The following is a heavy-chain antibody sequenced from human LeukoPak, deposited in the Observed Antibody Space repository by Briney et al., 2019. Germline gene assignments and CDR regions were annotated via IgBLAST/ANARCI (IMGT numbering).Heavy chain of an antibody. CDR2: ISAYNGNT. D-gene: IGHD3-9*01. CDR3: ARERETAYDILTGGDFDY. Sequence: ASVKVSSKASGYTFTSYGISWVRQAPGQGLEWMGWISAYNGNTNYAQKLQGRVTMTTDTSTSTAYMELRSLRSDDTAVYYCARERETAYDILTGGDFDYWGQGTLVTVSS. CDR1: GYTFTSYG. J-gene: IGHJ4*02. V-gene: IGHV1-18*01.